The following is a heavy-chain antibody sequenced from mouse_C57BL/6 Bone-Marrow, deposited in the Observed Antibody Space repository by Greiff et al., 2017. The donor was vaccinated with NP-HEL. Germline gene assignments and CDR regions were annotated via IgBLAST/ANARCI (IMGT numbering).Heavy chain of an antibody. V-gene: IGHV1-69*01. Sequence: VQLQQPGAELVMPGASVKLSCKASGYTFTSYWMHWVKQRPGQGLEWIGEIDPSDSYTNYNQKFKGKSTLTVDKSSSTAYMQLSSLTSEDSAVYYCARRGWLLEPWFAYWGQGTLVTVSA. D-gene: IGHD2-3*01. CDR3: ARRGWLLEPWFAY. CDR2: IDPSDSYT. J-gene: IGHJ3*01. CDR1: GYTFTSYW.